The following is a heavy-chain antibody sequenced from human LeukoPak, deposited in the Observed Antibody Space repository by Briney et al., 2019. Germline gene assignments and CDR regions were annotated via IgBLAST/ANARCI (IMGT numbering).Heavy chain of an antibody. J-gene: IGHJ4*02. Sequence: ASVKVSFKASGYTFIDYFIHWVRQAPGQGLEWMGWINPNSGDTKYEQTFQARVTMTRDTSISTAYMELNNLRSDDAAVYYCATVGRWEPDYWGQGTLVTVSS. CDR2: INPNSGDT. CDR3: ATVGRWEPDY. D-gene: IGHD1-26*01. V-gene: IGHV1-2*02. CDR1: GYTFIDYF.